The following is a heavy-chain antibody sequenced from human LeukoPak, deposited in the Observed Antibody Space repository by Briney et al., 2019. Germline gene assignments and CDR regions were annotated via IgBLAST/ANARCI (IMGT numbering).Heavy chain of an antibody. CDR1: GYTLTELS. CDR2: FDPEDGET. CDR3: ATDPRMLLVVVPVT. V-gene: IGHV1-24*01. J-gene: IGHJ4*02. D-gene: IGHD2-2*01. Sequence: ASVKVSCKVSGYTLTELSIHWVRQAPGKGLEWMGGFDPEDGETIYAQKFQGRVTMTEDTSTDTAYMELSSLRSEDTAVYYCATDPRMLLVVVPVTWGQGTLVTVSS.